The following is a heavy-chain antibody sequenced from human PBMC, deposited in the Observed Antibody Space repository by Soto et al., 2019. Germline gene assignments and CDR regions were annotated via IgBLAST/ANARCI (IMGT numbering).Heavy chain of an antibody. CDR1: GGTIGSGGYS. J-gene: IGHJ5*02. CDR3: ARVPDR. CDR2: IYHSGST. Sequence: ASLTLCLTCSVSGGTIGSGGYSWSWIRQPPGKGLEWIGYIYHSGSTYYNPSLKSRVTISVDRSKNQFSLKLSSVTAADTAVYYCARVPDRWGQGTLVTVSS. V-gene: IGHV4-30-2*01. D-gene: IGHD2-2*01.